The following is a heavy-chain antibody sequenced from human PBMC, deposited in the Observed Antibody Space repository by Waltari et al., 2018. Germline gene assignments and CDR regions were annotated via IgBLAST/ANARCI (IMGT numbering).Heavy chain of an antibody. CDR2: IYRGGGT. CDR3: ARDYSSWGFDY. CDR1: GFNVSSNY. V-gene: IGHV3-53*01. Sequence: EFQLVESGGGLVQPGGSLRLSCVISGFNVSSNYMNWVRQAPGKGLEWGSVIYRGGGTNYADSVKGRFSVSRDKSKNTLFLQMNSLRADDTAVYYCARDYSSWGFDYWGQGTLVTVSP. D-gene: IGHD6-19*01. J-gene: IGHJ4*02.